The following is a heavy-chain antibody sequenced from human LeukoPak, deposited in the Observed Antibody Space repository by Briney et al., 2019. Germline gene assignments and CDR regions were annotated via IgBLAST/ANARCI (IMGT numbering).Heavy chain of an antibody. J-gene: IGHJ4*02. Sequence: GESLKISCKGYGYNFSTEWIGWLRQMPGRGLEWIGIIYPDDSDTTYSPSFQGQVTISVDKSLNTAYLQWRSLEASDTAMYFCARRAFEDCGGDCYPLDSWGQGTLVIVSS. V-gene: IGHV5-51*01. CDR1: GYNFSTEW. CDR3: ARRAFEDCGGDCYPLDS. CDR2: IYPDDSDT. D-gene: IGHD2-21*02.